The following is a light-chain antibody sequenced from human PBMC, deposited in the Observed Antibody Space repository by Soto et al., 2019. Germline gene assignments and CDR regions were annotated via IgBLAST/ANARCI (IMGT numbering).Light chain of an antibody. J-gene: IGKJ1*01. CDR3: QQYNSYSET. Sequence: DIQMTQSPSTLSASVGDRVTITCRASQSISDWLAWYQQKPRKAPKLLIYKASTLESGVPSRFRGSGSGTEFTLTISSLQPDEFATYYCQQYNSYSETFGQGTKVEVK. CDR1: QSISDW. CDR2: KAS. V-gene: IGKV1-5*03.